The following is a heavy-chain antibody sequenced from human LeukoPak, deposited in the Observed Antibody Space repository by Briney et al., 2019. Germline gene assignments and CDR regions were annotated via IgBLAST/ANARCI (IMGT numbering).Heavy chain of an antibody. Sequence: ASVKVSCKASGYTFTSHGITWVRQAPGQGLEWMGWISVYNGNTNYAQKVQARVTMTTDTSTSTAYMELRSLRSDDTAVYYCAREAAAAENWFDPWGQGTLVTVSS. V-gene: IGHV1-18*01. CDR3: AREAAAAENWFDP. J-gene: IGHJ5*02. D-gene: IGHD6-13*01. CDR2: ISVYNGNT. CDR1: GYTFTSHG.